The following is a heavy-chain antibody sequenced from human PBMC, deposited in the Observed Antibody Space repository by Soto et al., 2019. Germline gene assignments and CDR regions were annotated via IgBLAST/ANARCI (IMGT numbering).Heavy chain of an antibody. D-gene: IGHD3-3*01. CDR3: ARDSRYDFWSGYYYYYGMDV. J-gene: IGHJ6*02. Sequence: VGSLRLSCAASGFTVSSNYMSWVRQAPGKGLEWVSVIYSGGSTYYADSVKGRFTISRDNSKNTLYLQMNSLRAEDTAVYYCARDSRYDFWSGYYYYYGMDVWGQGTTVTVSS. V-gene: IGHV3-53*01. CDR1: GFTVSSNY. CDR2: IYSGGST.